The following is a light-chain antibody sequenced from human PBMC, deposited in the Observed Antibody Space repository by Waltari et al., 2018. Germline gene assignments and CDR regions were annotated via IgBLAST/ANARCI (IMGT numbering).Light chain of an antibody. J-gene: IGLJ3*02. Sequence: QSVVTQPPSASGTPGQRVTMSCSGGRSNIATNYVVWYQQRPGTAPRLLVYRNESRPSGVPDRFSGSKSGTSASLAISGLRSEDDADYYCATWDDNLSAWVFGGGTKLTVL. CDR1: RSNIATNY. CDR2: RNE. V-gene: IGLV1-47*01. CDR3: ATWDDNLSAWV.